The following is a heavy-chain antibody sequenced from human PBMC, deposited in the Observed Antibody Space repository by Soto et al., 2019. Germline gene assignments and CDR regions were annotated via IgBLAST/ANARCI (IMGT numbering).Heavy chain of an antibody. J-gene: IGHJ3*02. D-gene: IGHD3-22*01. V-gene: IGHV3-48*04. CDR2: ISSSSTI. Sequence: GGSLRLSCAASGFTFSSYSMNWVRQAPGKGLEWVSYISSSSTIYYADSVKGRFTISRDNAKNSLYLQMNSLRAEDTAVYYCARRGRNYDESSGYYYAFDIWGQGTMVTVSS. CDR1: GFTFSSYS. CDR3: ARRGRNYDESSGYYYAFDI.